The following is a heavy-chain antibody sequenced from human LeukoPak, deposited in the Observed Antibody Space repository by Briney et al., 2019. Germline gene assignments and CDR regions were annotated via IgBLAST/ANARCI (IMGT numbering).Heavy chain of an antibody. J-gene: IGHJ6*02. V-gene: IGHV3-33*01. D-gene: IGHD5-18*01. CDR2: IWYDGSNK. CDR1: GFTFSSYG. Sequence: GGSLRLSCAASGFTFSSYGMHWVRQAPGKGLEWVAVIWYDGSNKYYADYVKGRFTISRDNSKTTLYLQMNSLRAEDTAVYYCARDHSYGFYYYGIDVWGQGTTVTVSS. CDR3: ARDHSYGFYYYGIDV.